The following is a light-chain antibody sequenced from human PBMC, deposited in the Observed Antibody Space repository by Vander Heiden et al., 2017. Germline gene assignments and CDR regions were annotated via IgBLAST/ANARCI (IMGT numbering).Light chain of an antibody. CDR3: QQYGNSPLT. CDR1: QSVSGSY. CDR2: DAS. J-gene: IGKJ4*01. Sequence: DIVLTQSPGTLSLSPGARATLSCRASQSVSGSYVAWYQHKRGQAPRLLISDASNRATGTPDRFSGGGSGTEFTLTISRLEPEDFAVYFCQQYGNSPLTFGGGTEVEIK. V-gene: IGKV3-20*01.